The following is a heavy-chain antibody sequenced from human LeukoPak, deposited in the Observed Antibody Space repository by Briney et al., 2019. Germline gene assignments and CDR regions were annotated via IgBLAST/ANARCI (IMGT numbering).Heavy chain of an antibody. D-gene: IGHD6-13*01. J-gene: IGHJ1*01. CDR1: GFTFSSYS. CDR3: ARDWPTIAAAGTMTEYFQH. V-gene: IGHV3-21*01. Sequence: PGGSLTILRAVSGFTFSSYSMNWVRQAPGKGLEWVSSISSSSSYIYYADSVKGRFTISRDNAKNSLYLQMNSLRAEDTAVYYCARDWPTIAAAGTMTEYFQHWG. CDR2: ISSSSSYI.